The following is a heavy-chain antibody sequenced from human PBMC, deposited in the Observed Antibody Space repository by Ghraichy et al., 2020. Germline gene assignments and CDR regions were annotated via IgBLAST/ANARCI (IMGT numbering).Heavy chain of an antibody. CDR3: ARDALRITIFGVVITDYYYYGMDV. V-gene: IGHV1-2*02. CDR1: GYTFTGYY. CDR2: INPNSGGT. Sequence: ASVKVSCKASGYTFTGYYMHWVRQAPGQGLEWMGWINPNSGGTNYAQKFQGRVTMTRDTSISTAYMELSRLRSDDTAVYYCARDALRITIFGVVITDYYYYGMDVWGQGTTVTVSS. D-gene: IGHD3-3*01. J-gene: IGHJ6*02.